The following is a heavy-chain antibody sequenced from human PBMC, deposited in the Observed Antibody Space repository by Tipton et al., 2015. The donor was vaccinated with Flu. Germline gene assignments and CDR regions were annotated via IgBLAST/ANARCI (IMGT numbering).Heavy chain of an antibody. CDR1: GGSISSYY. Sequence: TLSLTCTVPGGSISSYYWCWIRQPPGKGLEWIGRIYTSGNTNYNPSLKSRVTMSVDTSKSQFSLKLRSVTAADTAVYYCARARTDILTGANWFDPWGQGTLVTVSS. D-gene: IGHD3-9*01. CDR3: ARARTDILTGANWFDP. V-gene: IGHV4-4*07. CDR2: IYTSGNT. J-gene: IGHJ5*02.